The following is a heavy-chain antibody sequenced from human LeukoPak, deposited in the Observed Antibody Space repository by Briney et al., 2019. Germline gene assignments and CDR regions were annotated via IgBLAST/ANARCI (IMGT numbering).Heavy chain of an antibody. CDR1: GFTFSGFW. J-gene: IGHJ4*02. CDR2: ISGSGGST. D-gene: IGHD6-13*01. Sequence: PGGSLRLSCAVSGFTFSGFWMSRSRQAPGKGLEWVSAISGSGGSTYYADSVKGRFTISRDNSKNTLYLQMNSLRAEDTAVYYCAHSPDTGYSSSWYFDYWGQGTLVTVSS. CDR3: AHSPDTGYSSSWYFDY. V-gene: IGHV3-23*01.